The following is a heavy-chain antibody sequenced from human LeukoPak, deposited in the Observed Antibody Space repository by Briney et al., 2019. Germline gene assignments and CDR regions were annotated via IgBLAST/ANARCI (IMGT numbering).Heavy chain of an antibody. CDR3: AREYCSRTSCYGVDY. J-gene: IGHJ4*02. V-gene: IGHV1-18*01. D-gene: IGHD2-2*01. CDR2: ISAYNGNT. Sequence: SVKVSCKASGYTFTSYDINWVRQATGQGLEWMGWISAYNGNTNYAQKLQGRVTMTTDTSTSTAYMELRSLRSDDTAVYYCAREYCSRTSCYGVDYWGQGTLVTVSS. CDR1: GYTFTSYD.